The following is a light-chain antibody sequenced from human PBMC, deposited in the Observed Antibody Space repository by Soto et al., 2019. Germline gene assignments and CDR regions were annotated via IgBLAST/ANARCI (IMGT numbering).Light chain of an antibody. CDR3: QSYDSSLNGVV. CDR1: SSNIGAGYD. J-gene: IGLJ2*01. V-gene: IGLV1-40*01. CDR2: GNS. Sequence: QSVLTQPPSVSGAPGQRVTISCTGSSSNIGAGYDVHWYQQLPGTAPKVLIYGNSNRPSGVPDRFSGSKSGTSASLAITGLQAEEEADYYCQSYDSSLNGVVFGGATKLTVL.